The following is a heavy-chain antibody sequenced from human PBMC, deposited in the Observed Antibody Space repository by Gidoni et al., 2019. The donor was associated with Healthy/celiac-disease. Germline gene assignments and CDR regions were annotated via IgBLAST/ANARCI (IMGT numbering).Heavy chain of an antibody. CDR3: ARDRSGSYLFDY. J-gene: IGHJ4*02. D-gene: IGHD1-26*01. CDR2: ISSSSSYI. Sequence: PGKGLEWVSSISSSSSYIYYADSVKGRFTISRDNAKNSLYLQMNSLRAEDTAVYYCARDRSGSYLFDYWGQGTLVTVSS. V-gene: IGHV3-21*01.